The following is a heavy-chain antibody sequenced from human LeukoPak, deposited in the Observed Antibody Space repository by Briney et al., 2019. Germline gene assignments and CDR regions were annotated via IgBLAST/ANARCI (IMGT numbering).Heavy chain of an antibody. Sequence: SETLSLTCTVSGGSISSSSYYWGWIRQPPGKGLEWIGYIYYSGSTYYNPSLKSRVTMSVDTSKNHFSLKLSSVTAADTAVYYCARGSGDSSGYWAVGNWFDPWGQGTLVTVSS. V-gene: IGHV4-31*03. CDR1: GGSISSSSYY. CDR2: IYYSGST. J-gene: IGHJ5*02. D-gene: IGHD3-22*01. CDR3: ARGSGDSSGYWAVGNWFDP.